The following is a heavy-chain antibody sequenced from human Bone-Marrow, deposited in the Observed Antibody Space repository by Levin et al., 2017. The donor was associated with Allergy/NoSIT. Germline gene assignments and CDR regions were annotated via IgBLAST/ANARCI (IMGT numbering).Heavy chain of an antibody. CDR1: GLTFNSHG. Sequence: PGGSLRLSCAASGLTFNSHGMHWVRQAPGKGLEWVAVISFDGNDKYYADSVKGRFTISRDNSKNTLYLQMNSLKIEDTAIYYCAKEEVVKGSFSVSGYFDYWGQGTRVTVSS. J-gene: IGHJ4*02. V-gene: IGHV3-30*18. D-gene: IGHD2/OR15-2a*01. CDR2: ISFDGNDK. CDR3: AKEEVVKGSFSVSGYFDY.